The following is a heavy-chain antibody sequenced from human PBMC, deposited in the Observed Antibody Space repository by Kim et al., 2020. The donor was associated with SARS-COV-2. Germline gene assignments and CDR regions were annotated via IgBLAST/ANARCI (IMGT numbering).Heavy chain of an antibody. V-gene: IGHV4-4*07. CDR2: IYTSGST. CDR1: GGSISSYY. J-gene: IGHJ6*02. CDR3: ASGGSHIYYYGMDV. D-gene: IGHD2-15*01. Sequence: SETLSLTCTVSGGSISSYYWSWIRQPAGKGLEWIGRIYTSGSTNYNPSLKSRVTMSVDTSKNQFSLKLSSVTAADTAVYYCASGGSHIYYYGMDVWGQGTTVTVSS.